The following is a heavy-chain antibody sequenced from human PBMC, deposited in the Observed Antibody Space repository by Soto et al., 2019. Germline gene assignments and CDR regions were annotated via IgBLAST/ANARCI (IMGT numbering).Heavy chain of an antibody. D-gene: IGHD3-16*02. CDR2: ISSSSSTI. CDR3: ARDLYDYVWGSYRDNWFDP. Sequence: EVQLVESGGGLVQPGGSLRLSCAASGFTFSSYSMNWVRQAPGKGREWVSYISSSSSTIYYADSVKGRFTISRDNAKNSLYLQMNSLRDEDTAVYYCARDLYDYVWGSYRDNWFDPWGQGTLVTVSS. CDR1: GFTFSSYS. J-gene: IGHJ5*02. V-gene: IGHV3-48*02.